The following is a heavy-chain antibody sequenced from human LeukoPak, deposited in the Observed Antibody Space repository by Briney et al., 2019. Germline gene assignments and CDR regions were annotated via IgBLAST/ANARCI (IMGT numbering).Heavy chain of an antibody. CDR2: ISSSGSTI. D-gene: IGHD3-10*01. CDR3: VKVAKYYYGSETYYFFEH. V-gene: IGHV3-48*03. Sequence: GGSLRLSCAASGFTFSSYEMNWVRQAPGKGLEWVSYISSSGSTIYYADSVKGRLTISRDNAKNSLDLQMNSLRVEDTGIYYCVKVAKYYYGSETYYFFEHWGQGTPVTASS. CDR1: GFTFSSYE. J-gene: IGHJ4*02.